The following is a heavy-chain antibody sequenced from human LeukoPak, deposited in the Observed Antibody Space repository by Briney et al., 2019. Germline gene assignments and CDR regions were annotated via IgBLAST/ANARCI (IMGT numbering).Heavy chain of an antibody. V-gene: IGHV3-48*01. Sequence: GGSLRLSCVASGFIFGSYSMNWVRQAPGKGLEWIAYITSDESTKSYADSVKGRFTISRDNDKNSLYLYMNSLRAEDTALYYCVRGNLGGFDPWGQGTRVTVSS. CDR3: VRGNLGGFDP. CDR1: GFIFGSYS. J-gene: IGHJ5*02. D-gene: IGHD1-26*01. CDR2: ITSDESTK.